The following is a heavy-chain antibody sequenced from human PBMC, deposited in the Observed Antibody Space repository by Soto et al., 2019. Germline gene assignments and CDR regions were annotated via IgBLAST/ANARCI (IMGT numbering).Heavy chain of an antibody. CDR3: ARVGYSYDYYYYYGMDV. J-gene: IGHJ6*02. Sequence: ASVKVSCKASGYTFTSYGISWVGQAPGQGLEWMGWISAYNGNTNYAQKLQGRGTMTTDTSTSTAYMELRSLRSDDTAVYYCARVGYSYDYYYYYGMDVWGQGTTVTVSS. V-gene: IGHV1-18*01. CDR2: ISAYNGNT. CDR1: GYTFTSYG. D-gene: IGHD5-18*01.